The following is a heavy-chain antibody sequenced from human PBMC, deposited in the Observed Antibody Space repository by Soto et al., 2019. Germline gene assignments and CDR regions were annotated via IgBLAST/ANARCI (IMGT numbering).Heavy chain of an antibody. V-gene: IGHV1-18*01. CDR2: ISAYNGNT. CDR3: ARELGGTTVTTFGTVWFDP. CDR1: GYTFTSYG. D-gene: IGHD4-17*01. Sequence: ASVKVSCKASGYTFTSYGISWVRQSPGQGLEWMGWISAYNGNTNYAQKLQGRVTMTTDTSTSTAYMELRSLRPDDTAVYYCARELGGTTVTTFGTVWFDPWGQRTLVTVSS. J-gene: IGHJ5*02.